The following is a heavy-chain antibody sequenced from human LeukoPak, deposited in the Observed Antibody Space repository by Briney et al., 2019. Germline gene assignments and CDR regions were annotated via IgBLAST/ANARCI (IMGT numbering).Heavy chain of an antibody. D-gene: IGHD3-10*01. Sequence: TGGSLRLSCAASGFTFSSYSMNWVRQAPGKGLEWVSSISSSSSYIYYADSVKGRFTISRDNSKNTLYLQMNSLRAGDTALYYCERELLGLHHPLWFGVLLNAFDIWGQGTMVTVSS. J-gene: IGHJ3*02. CDR3: ERELLGLHHPLWFGVLLNAFDI. CDR1: GFTFSSYS. V-gene: IGHV3-21*04. CDR2: ISSSSSYI.